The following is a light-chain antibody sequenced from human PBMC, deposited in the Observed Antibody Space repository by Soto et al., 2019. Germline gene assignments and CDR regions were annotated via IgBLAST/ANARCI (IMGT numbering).Light chain of an antibody. V-gene: IGKV3-15*01. CDR3: QQYNPWPPIT. CDR1: QTVGNS. J-gene: IGKJ5*01. Sequence: DTVLTPSPYTLSVSPGNRATLSFPPSQTVGNSLAWYQQKPGQAPSLLLHSASTRATGVPVRFSGSGFGTEFTLTISSLQSEDSAIYYCQQYNPWPPITFGPG. CDR2: SAS.